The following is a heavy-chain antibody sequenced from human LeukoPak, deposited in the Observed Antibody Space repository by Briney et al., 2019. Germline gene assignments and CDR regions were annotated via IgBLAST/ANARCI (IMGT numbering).Heavy chain of an antibody. CDR2: FDPEDGET. CDR3: ARDPQINGGMDV. Sequence: ASVKVSCKVSGYTLTELSMHWVRQAPGKGLEWMGGFDPEDGETIYAQKFQGRVTMTEDTSTDTAYMELSSLRSEDTAVYYCARDPQINGGMDVWGKGTTVTVSS. V-gene: IGHV1-24*01. CDR1: GYTLTELS. J-gene: IGHJ6*04.